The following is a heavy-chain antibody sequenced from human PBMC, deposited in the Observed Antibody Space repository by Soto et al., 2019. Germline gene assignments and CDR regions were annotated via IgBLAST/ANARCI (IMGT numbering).Heavy chain of an antibody. CDR1: GGTFSTST. J-gene: IGHJ4*02. CDR2: IIPMFETA. D-gene: IGHD2-15*01. Sequence: QVQLVQSGAEVQKPGSSVKVTCKASGGTFSTSTLSWVRQAPGQGPEWMGGIIPMFETANYAQKFQGRVTITADESTKTGHMELSSLRSEDTAVYYCASGVDFDYWGQGTLVTVSS. CDR3: ASGVDFDY. V-gene: IGHV1-69*01.